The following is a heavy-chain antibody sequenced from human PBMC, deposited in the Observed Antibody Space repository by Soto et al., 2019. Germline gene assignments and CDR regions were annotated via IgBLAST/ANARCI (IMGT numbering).Heavy chain of an antibody. J-gene: IGHJ6*02. CDR2: IIPLLGIA. CDR1: GGTLSSYT. Sequence: QVQLVQSGAEVKKPGSSVKVSCKASGGTLSSYTISWVRQAHGQGLEWMGRIIPLLGIANYAQKFQGRVTISADKSTSTAYMELSSLRSEDTAVYYCARVRVRFSYGMDVWGQGTTVTVSS. D-gene: IGHD3-10*01. V-gene: IGHV1-69*02. CDR3: ARVRVRFSYGMDV.